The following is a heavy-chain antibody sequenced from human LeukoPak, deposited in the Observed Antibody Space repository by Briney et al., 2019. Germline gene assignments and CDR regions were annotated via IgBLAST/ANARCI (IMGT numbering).Heavy chain of an antibody. V-gene: IGHV3-23*01. CDR3: AKGIYSSGWSYFDY. CDR1: GFTFSNSA. CDR2: LSGSGITT. D-gene: IGHD6-19*01. J-gene: IGHJ4*01. Sequence: GGSLRLSCAASGFTFSNSAMSWVRQAPGKGLEWVSTLSGSGITTYYADSVKGRFTISRDNPKNTLYLQMNSLRAEDTAVYYCAKGIYSSGWSYFDYWGHGTLVTVSS.